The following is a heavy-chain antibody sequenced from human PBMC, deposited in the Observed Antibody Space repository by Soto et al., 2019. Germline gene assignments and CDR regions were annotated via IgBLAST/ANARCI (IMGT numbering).Heavy chain of an antibody. D-gene: IGHD4-4*01. CDR2: LSTYNGNT. J-gene: IGHJ5*02. CDR1: GYTFTSYD. CDR3: ARVGYSNYEYNWFDP. Sequence: ASVKVSCKASGYTFTSYDINWVRQAPGQGLEWMGWLSTYNGNTNYAQKFQGRVTMTTDTSTSTAYMELSSLRSEDTAVYYCARVGYSNYEYNWFDPWGQGTLVTVSS. V-gene: IGHV1-18*01.